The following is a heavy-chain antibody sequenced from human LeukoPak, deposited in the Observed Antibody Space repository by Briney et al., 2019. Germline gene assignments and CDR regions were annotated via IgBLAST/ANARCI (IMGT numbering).Heavy chain of an antibody. D-gene: IGHD1-1*01. CDR2: IYPGDSDT. CDR3: ARHSRTTGTTSP. J-gene: IGHJ5*02. Sequence: GESLKISCKGSGYTFPDHWIAWVRQLPGKGLEWMGIIYPGDSDTRYSPYFQGQVTISAHKSISTAYLQWSSLKASDTAMYYCARHSRTTGTTSPWGQGTLVTVSS. V-gene: IGHV5-51*01. CDR1: GYTFPDHW.